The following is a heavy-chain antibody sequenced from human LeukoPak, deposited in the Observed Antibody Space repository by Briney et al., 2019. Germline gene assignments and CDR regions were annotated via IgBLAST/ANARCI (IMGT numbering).Heavy chain of an antibody. CDR2: IYHSGRT. CDR1: GYSISSGYY. V-gene: IGHV4-38-2*02. D-gene: IGHD3-22*01. Sequence: SETMSLTCTVSGYSISSGYYWGWIRKPPGKGLEWIGSIYHSGRTYYNPSLKSRVTISVDTSKNQFSLKLSSVTAADTAVYYCARDGYYYDSSGYPNEVYWGQGTLVTVSS. CDR3: ARDGYYYDSSGYPNEVY. J-gene: IGHJ4*02.